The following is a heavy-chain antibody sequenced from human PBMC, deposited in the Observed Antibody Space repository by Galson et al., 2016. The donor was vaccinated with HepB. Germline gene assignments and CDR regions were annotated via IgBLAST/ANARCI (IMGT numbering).Heavy chain of an antibody. CDR2: INADGTAT. V-gene: IGHV3-74*01. Sequence: SLRLSCAVSGLDLRSYWMHWVRQTPGKGLVWVSRINADGTATGYADSVKGHFTISRDDAKNTLYLQMNTLRVEDTAVYYCTRETRWYFDLWGRGTLLTVSS. CDR1: GLDLRSYW. CDR3: TRETRWYFDL. J-gene: IGHJ2*01.